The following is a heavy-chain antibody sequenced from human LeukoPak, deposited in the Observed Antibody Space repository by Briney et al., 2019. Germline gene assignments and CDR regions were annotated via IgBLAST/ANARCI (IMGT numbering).Heavy chain of an antibody. J-gene: IGHJ5*02. CDR2: ISYCGST. CDR1: GGSISNSY. Sequence: SETLSLTCTVSGGSISNSYWNWIRQSPGKGLEWIGYISYCGSTNYNPSLKSRVAISVDTSKNQVSLKLISVTAADTAVYYCARGGGSSGWFTNYFDPWGQGGLVIVSS. CDR3: ARGGGSSGWFTNYFDP. D-gene: IGHD6-19*01. V-gene: IGHV4-59*01.